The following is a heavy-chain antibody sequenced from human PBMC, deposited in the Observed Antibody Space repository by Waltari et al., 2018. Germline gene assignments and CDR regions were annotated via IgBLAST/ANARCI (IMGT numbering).Heavy chain of an antibody. V-gene: IGHV3-48*01. CDR2: ISSSSSTI. CDR3: ARGYRGWYGAFDY. D-gene: IGHD6-19*01. CDR1: GFTFSSYS. Sequence: EVQLVESGGGLVQPGGSLRLSCAASGFTFSSYSMNWVRQAPGKGLDWVSYISSSSSTIYYADSVKGRFTISRDNAKNSLYLQMNSLRAEDTAVYYCARGYRGWYGAFDYWGQGTLVTVSS. J-gene: IGHJ4*02.